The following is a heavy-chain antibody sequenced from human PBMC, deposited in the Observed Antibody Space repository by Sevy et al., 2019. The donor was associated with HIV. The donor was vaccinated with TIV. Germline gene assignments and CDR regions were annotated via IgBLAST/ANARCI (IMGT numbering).Heavy chain of an antibody. CDR3: ARHPILGAFDY. CDR2: IYYSGST. Sequence: SETLSLTCTVSGGSISSYYWSWIRQPPGKGVEWIGYIYYSGSTNYNPSLKSRVTISVDTSKDQFSLRLRSVTAADTAVYYCARHPILGAFDYWGQGTLVTVSS. V-gene: IGHV4-59*08. D-gene: IGHD3-16*01. J-gene: IGHJ4*02. CDR1: GGSISSYY.